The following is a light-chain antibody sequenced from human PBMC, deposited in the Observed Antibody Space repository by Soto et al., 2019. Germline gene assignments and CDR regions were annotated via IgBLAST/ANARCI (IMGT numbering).Light chain of an antibody. CDR3: QQAKSFPYT. CDR2: AEY. V-gene: IGKV1-12*01. Sequence: DIQMTQSPSSVSASVGDTVTISCRASQSLDNWLAWYQQKPGNAPRLLIYAEYTLENGFPSRFSGSGSGSDFTLTIISLQPEDFATYYFQQAKSFPYTFGQGTKVDI. CDR1: QSLDNW. J-gene: IGKJ2*01.